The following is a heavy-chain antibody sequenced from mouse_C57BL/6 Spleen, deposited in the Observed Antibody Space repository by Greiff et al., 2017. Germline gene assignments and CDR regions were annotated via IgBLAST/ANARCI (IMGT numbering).Heavy chain of an antibody. CDR3: ARGGYDCGYYAMDS. CDR1: GDTFTSYW. D-gene: IGHD2-4*01. J-gene: IGHJ4*01. V-gene: IGHV1-52*01. Sequence: QVQLQQPGAELVRPGSSVKLSSKATGDTFTSYWMHWVKQRPIQGLEWIGNIDPSDRETNYNQKFKEKATLTVDKSSSTADMHLSSLTSEDSAVYYCARGGYDCGYYAMDSWGPLTSVPVSS. CDR2: IDPSDRET.